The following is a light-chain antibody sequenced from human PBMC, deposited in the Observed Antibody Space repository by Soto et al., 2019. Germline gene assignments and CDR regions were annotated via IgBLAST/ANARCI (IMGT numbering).Light chain of an antibody. Sequence: EIVLTQSPGTLSLSPGERATLSYRASQSISNKYLAWYQQEPGQAPRLLIHGVSIRATGIPDRFSGSGSGTDFTLTISRLEPEDFAVYYCQLYSGSPWTFGQGTKVEIK. V-gene: IGKV3-20*01. J-gene: IGKJ1*01. CDR2: GVS. CDR1: QSISNKY. CDR3: QLYSGSPWT.